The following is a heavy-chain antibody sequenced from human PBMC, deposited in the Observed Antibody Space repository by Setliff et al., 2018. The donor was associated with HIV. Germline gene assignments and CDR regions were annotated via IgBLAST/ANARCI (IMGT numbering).Heavy chain of an antibody. CDR2: ISPSGTYI. V-gene: IGHV3-21*01. J-gene: IGHJ4*02. D-gene: IGHD3-22*01. Sequence: GGSLRLSCAASGFTFISYSMNWVRQAPGKGLEWVSFISPSGTYIHYADSLKGRFTISRDNAKNSLYLQMNSLRAEYTAVYYCARDPPWNYDSSGYPYYFDYWGQGTLVTVSS. CDR3: ARDPPWNYDSSGYPYYFDY. CDR1: GFTFISYS.